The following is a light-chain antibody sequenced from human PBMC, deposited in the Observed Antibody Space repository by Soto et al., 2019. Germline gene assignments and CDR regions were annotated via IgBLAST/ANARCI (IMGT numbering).Light chain of an antibody. V-gene: IGKV3-11*01. J-gene: IGKJ2*01. CDR1: QSVSSY. Sequence: EIVLTQSPATLSLSPGERATLSCRASQSVSSYLAWYQQKPGQAPRLLIYAASNRATGIPARFSGSGSGTDFTLTISSLEPEDFAVYYCQLRRNYMYTFGQGTKLEIK. CDR2: AAS. CDR3: QLRRNYMYT.